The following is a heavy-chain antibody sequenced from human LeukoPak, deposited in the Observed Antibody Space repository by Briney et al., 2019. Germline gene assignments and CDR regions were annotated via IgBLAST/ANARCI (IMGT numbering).Heavy chain of an antibody. CDR2: IKQDGSEK. V-gene: IGHV3-7*01. CDR1: GFTFSSYW. D-gene: IGHD3-9*01. Sequence: GGSLRPSCAASGFTFSSYWMSWVRQAPGKGLEWVANIKQDGSEKYYVDSVKGRFTISRDNAKNSLYLQMNSLRAEDTAVYYCARFPTYYDILTGYYSTHFDYWGQGTLVTVSS. CDR3: ARFPTYYDILTGYYSTHFDY. J-gene: IGHJ4*02.